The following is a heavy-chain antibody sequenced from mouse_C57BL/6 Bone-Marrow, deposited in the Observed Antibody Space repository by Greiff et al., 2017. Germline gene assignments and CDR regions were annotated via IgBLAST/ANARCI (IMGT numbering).Heavy chain of an antibody. J-gene: IGHJ1*03. CDR1: GFTFSSYG. Sequence: EVKLVESGGDLVKPGGSLKLSCAASGFTFSSYGLSWVRQTPDKRLEWVATISSGGSYTYYPDSVKGRFTISRDNAKNTLYLQMSSLKSEDTAMYYCARPPITTARGYFDVWGTGTTVIVSS. D-gene: IGHD1-2*01. CDR2: ISSGGSYT. CDR3: ARPPITTARGYFDV. V-gene: IGHV5-6*01.